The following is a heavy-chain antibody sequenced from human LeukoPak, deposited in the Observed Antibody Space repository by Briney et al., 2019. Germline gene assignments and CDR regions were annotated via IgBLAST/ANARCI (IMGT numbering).Heavy chain of an antibody. V-gene: IGHV4-61*08. Sequence: SETLSLTCTGSGASVSSGGYYWSWIRQPPGKGLEWIGYIYYSGSTNYNPSLKSRVTISVDTSKNQFSLKVNSVTAADTAIYYCARRGGSGRSFDYWGQGTLVTVSS. J-gene: IGHJ4*02. CDR3: ARRGGSGRSFDY. CDR2: IYYSGST. D-gene: IGHD3-10*01. CDR1: GASVSSGGYY.